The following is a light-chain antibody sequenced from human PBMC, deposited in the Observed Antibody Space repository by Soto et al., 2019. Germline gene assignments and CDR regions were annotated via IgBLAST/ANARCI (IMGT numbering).Light chain of an antibody. Sequence: QLVLPQPPSASGTPGQRGTLSCSGSNSNIGSNTVNWYQQLPGTAPKLLIYYGNLRPSGVPVRISGSKSGTSASLAISGLRCDCEADYYCAAWDDSLNGRVFGTGTKLTVL. CDR1: NSNIGSNT. CDR3: AAWDDSLNGRV. V-gene: IGLV1-44*01. J-gene: IGLJ1*01. CDR2: YGN.